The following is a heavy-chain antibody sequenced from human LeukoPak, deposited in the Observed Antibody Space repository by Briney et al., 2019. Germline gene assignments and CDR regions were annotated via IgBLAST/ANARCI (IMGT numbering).Heavy chain of an antibody. Sequence: PSETLSLTCTVSGGSISSYYWSWIRQPPGKGLEWIGYIYYSGTTNYNPSLKSRVTISVDTSKNQFSLKLSSVTAADTAVYYCARGGGSGLYCSSTSCYWFDPWGQGTLVTVSS. V-gene: IGHV4-59*12. CDR3: ARGGGSGLYCSSTSCYWFDP. CDR2: IYYSGTT. J-gene: IGHJ5*02. CDR1: GGSISSYY. D-gene: IGHD2-2*01.